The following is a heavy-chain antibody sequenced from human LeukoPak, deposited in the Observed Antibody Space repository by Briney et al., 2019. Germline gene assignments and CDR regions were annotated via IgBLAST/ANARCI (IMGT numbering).Heavy chain of an antibody. CDR1: GGSISRYY. J-gene: IGHJ4*02. CDR2: IYTSGST. Sequence: SETLSLTCTVSGGSISRYYRSWIRQPAGKGLEWIGRIYTSGSTNYNPSLKSRVTMSVDTSKIQFSLKLSSVTAADTAVYYCARDLGYYDSSGYLPVDYWGQGTLVTVSS. D-gene: IGHD3-22*01. CDR3: ARDLGYYDSSGYLPVDY. V-gene: IGHV4-4*07.